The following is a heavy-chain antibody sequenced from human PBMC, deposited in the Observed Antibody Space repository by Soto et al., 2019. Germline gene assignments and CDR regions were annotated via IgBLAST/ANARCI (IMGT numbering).Heavy chain of an antibody. J-gene: IGHJ3*02. CDR1: GYTFTSYV. V-gene: IGHV1-3*01. D-gene: IGHD3-9*01. CDR2: INAGNGNT. Sequence: ASVKVSCKASGYTFTSYVMHWVRQAPGQRLEWMGWINAGNGNTKYSQKFQGRVTITRDTSASTAYMELSSLRSEDTAVYYCAEDILTGSRAFDIWGQGTMVTVSS. CDR3: AEDILTGSRAFDI.